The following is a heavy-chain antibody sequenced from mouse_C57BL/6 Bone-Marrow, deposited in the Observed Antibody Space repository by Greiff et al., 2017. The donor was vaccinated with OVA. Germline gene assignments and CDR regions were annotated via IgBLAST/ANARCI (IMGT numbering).Heavy chain of an antibody. J-gene: IGHJ4*01. D-gene: IGHD1-1*01. Sequence: EVQLQQSGAELVRPGASVKLSCTASGFNIKDDYMHWVKQRPEQGLEWIGWIDPENGDTEYASKFQGKATITADTSSNTAYLQLSSLTSADTAVYYCTGDYGSSLYYAMDYWGQGTSVTVSS. CDR3: TGDYGSSLYYAMDY. CDR1: GFNIKDDY. V-gene: IGHV14-4*01. CDR2: IDPENGDT.